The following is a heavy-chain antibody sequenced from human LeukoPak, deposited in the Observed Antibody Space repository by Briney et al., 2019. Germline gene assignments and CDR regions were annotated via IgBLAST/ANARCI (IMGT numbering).Heavy chain of an antibody. Sequence: ASVKVSGKASGYTFTRYYIHGVRQAPRQGLKGRGGINTNSGRTNYAQTFQGRVTTTRQTSLSTAYMDLSRLRSHDTAVHYCARWDTAMVTSSDYSGQGTLVTVSS. J-gene: IGHJ4*02. CDR3: ARWDTAMVTSSDY. CDR2: INTNSGRT. CDR1: GYTFTRYY. V-gene: IGHV1-2*02. D-gene: IGHD5-18*01.